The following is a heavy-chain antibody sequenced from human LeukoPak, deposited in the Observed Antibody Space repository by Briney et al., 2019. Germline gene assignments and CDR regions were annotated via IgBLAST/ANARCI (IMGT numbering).Heavy chain of an antibody. CDR1: GFTFSHHY. D-gene: IGHD3-10*01. Sequence: PGGSLRLSCAASGFTFSHHYMDWVRQAPGKGLEWVSSISSSSSYIYYADSVKGRFTISRDNAKNSLYLQMNSLRAEDTAVYYCAPRITMVRGVPDFDYWGQGTLVTVSS. CDR3: APRITMVRGVPDFDY. J-gene: IGHJ4*02. V-gene: IGHV3-21*01. CDR2: ISSSSSYI.